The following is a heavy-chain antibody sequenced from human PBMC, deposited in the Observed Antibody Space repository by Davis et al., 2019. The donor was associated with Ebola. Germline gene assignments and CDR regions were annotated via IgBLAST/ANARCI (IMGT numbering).Heavy chain of an antibody. J-gene: IGHJ5*02. CDR2: INHSGST. CDR1: GETFIDYY. D-gene: IGHD2-15*01. CDR3: ARGYSNWFDP. V-gene: IGHV4-34*01. Sequence: SETLSLTCAVYGETFIDYYWSWIRQPPGKGLEWIGEINHSGSTNYNPSLKSRVTISVDTSKNQFSLKLSSVTAADTAVYYCARGYSNWFDPWGQGTLVTVSS.